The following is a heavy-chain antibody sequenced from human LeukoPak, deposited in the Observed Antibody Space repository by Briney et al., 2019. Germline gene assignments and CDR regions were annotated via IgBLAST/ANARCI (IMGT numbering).Heavy chain of an antibody. J-gene: IGHJ3*02. Sequence: EASVKVSCKASGGTFSSYAISWVRQAPGQGLEWMGGIIPIFGTANYAQKFQGRVTITADESTGTAYMELSSLRSEDTAVYYCARDRYSGYDPGDAFDIWGQGTMVTVSS. V-gene: IGHV1-69*13. CDR3: ARDRYSGYDPGDAFDI. CDR1: GGTFSSYA. D-gene: IGHD5-12*01. CDR2: IIPIFGTA.